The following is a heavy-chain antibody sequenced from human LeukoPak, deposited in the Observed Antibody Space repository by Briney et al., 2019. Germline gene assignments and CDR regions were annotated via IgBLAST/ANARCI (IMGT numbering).Heavy chain of an antibody. D-gene: IGHD3-10*01. V-gene: IGHV3-33*01. CDR1: GFTFSSYG. CDR2: IWYDGSNK. J-gene: IGHJ4*02. Sequence: GRSLRLSCAASGFTFSSYGMHWVRQAPGKGLEWVAVIWYDGSNKYYADSVKGRFTIYRDNSKNTLYLQMNSLRAEDTAVYYCARAYYYGSGNLFDYWGQGTLVTVSS. CDR3: ARAYYYGSGNLFDY.